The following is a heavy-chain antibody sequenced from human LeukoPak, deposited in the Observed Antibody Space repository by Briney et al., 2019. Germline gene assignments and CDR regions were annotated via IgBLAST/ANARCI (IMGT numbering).Heavy chain of an antibody. J-gene: IGHJ4*02. CDR3: AREGGVLKTYFDY. CDR2: ISSSGSTI. CDR1: GFTFSSYE. D-gene: IGHD3-10*01. V-gene: IGHV3-48*03. Sequence: GGSLRLSCAASGFTFSSYEMNWVRQAPGKGLEWVSYISSSGSTIYYADSVKGRFTISRDNAKNSLYLQMNSLRAEDTAVYYCAREGGVLKTYFDYWGQGTLVNVSS.